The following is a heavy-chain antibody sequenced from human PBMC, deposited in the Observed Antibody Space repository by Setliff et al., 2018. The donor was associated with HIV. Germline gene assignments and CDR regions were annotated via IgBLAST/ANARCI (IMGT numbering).Heavy chain of an antibody. J-gene: IGHJ1*01. Sequence: SGPTLVNPTQTLTLTCTFSGFSLSTSGMRVNWIRQPPGKALEWLARIDWDDDKFYSTPLKTRLTISKDTSKNQVVLTMTNMDPVDTGTYYCVHTQYGRYFQYWGQGALVTVSS. D-gene: IGHD1-26*01. V-gene: IGHV2-70*04. CDR1: GFSLSTSGMR. CDR3: VHTQYGRYFQY. CDR2: IDWDDDK.